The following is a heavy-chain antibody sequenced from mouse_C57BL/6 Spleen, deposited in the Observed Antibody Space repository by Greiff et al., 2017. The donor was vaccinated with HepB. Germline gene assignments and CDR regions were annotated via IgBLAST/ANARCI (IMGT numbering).Heavy chain of an antibody. D-gene: IGHD4-1*01. CDR3: ARALWDGYFDV. Sequence: EVKVEESGPGLVKPSQTVFLTCTVTGISITTGNYRWSWIRQFPGNKLEWIGYIYYSGTITYNPSLTSRTTITRDTPKNQFFLEMNSLTAEDTATYYCARALWDGYFDVWGTGTTVTVSS. V-gene: IGHV3-5*01. CDR2: IYYSGTI. CDR1: GISITTGNYR. J-gene: IGHJ1*03.